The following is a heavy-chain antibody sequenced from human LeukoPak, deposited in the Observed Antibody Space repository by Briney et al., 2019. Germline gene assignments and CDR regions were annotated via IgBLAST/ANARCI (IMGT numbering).Heavy chain of an antibody. CDR3: AKTQTNRYYYFDY. Sequence: PGGSLRLSCAASGFTFSSYEMNWVRQAPGKGLEWVSYISSSGRTIYYEDSVKGRFSISRDNAKNSLYLQMNSLRAEDTAVYYCAKTQTNRYYYFDYWGQGTLVTVSS. CDR1: GFTFSSYE. J-gene: IGHJ4*02. CDR2: ISSSGRTI. V-gene: IGHV3-48*03. D-gene: IGHD1-26*01.